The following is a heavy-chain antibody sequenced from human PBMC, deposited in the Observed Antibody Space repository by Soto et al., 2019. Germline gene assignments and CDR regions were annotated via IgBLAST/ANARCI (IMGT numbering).Heavy chain of an antibody. CDR1: GCYISGYY. CDR3: ARGSSSLTPYYFDP. V-gene: IGHV4-59*01. CDR2: IYYSGST. D-gene: IGHD2-15*01. J-gene: IGHJ4*02. Sequence: SETMSLTCTFAGCYISGYYLSLIRQPPGKGLEWIGYIYYSGSTNYNPSLKSRVTISVDTSKNQFSLKLSSVTAADTAVYYCARGSSSLTPYYFDPWGQGTLVTVSS.